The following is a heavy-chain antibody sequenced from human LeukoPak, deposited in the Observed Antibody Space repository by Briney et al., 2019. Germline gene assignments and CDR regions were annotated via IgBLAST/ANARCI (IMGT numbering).Heavy chain of an antibody. CDR2: IWYDGSNK. CDR1: GFTFSSYG. CDR3: ARDGFLY. V-gene: IGHV3-33*01. Sequence: GGSLRLSCAASGFTFSSYGMPWVRQAPGKGLEWVAVIWYDGSNKYYADSLKGRFTISRDNSKNTLYLQMNSLRAEDTAVYFCARDGFLYWGQGTLVTVSS. J-gene: IGHJ4*02. D-gene: IGHD2/OR15-2a*01.